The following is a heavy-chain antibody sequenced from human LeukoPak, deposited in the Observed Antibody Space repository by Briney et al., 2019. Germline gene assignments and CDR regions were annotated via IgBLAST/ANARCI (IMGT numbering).Heavy chain of an antibody. CDR2: INPSGGST. CDR1: GYTFTSYD. CDR3: ARVPYCSSTSCHRPNWFDP. Sequence: ASVKVSCKASGYTFTSYDINWVRQATGQGLEWMGIINPSGGSTSYAQKFQGRVTMTRDTSTSTVYMELSSLRSDDTAVYYCARVPYCSSTSCHRPNWFDPWGQGTLVTVSS. D-gene: IGHD2-2*01. V-gene: IGHV1-46*01. J-gene: IGHJ5*02.